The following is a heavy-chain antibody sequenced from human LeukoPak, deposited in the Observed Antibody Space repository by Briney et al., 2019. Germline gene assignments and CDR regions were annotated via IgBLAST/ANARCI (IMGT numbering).Heavy chain of an antibody. Sequence: SETLSLTCAVYGGSFSGYYWSWIRQPPGKGLEWIGEINHSGSTNYNPSLKSRVTISVDTSKNQFSLKLSSVTAVDTAVYYCARSRRGVGFDPWGQGTLVTVSS. D-gene: IGHD3-10*01. CDR3: ARSRRGVGFDP. CDR1: GGSFSGYY. J-gene: IGHJ5*02. CDR2: INHSGST. V-gene: IGHV4-34*01.